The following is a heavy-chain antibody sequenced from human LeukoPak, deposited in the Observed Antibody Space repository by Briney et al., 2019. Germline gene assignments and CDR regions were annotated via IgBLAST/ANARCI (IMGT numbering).Heavy chain of an antibody. CDR3: ANEGGDCFGGTCYSKY. CDR2: ISYDGSNQ. CDR1: GFTFSHYS. V-gene: IGHV3-30-3*02. Sequence: GRSLRLSCAASGFTFSHYSMHWVRQAPGKGLEWVAVISYDGSNQYFADSVKGRFTISRDDSKNTLYLQMNSLRGEDTAVYYCANEGGDCFGGTCYSKYWGQGALVTVSS. D-gene: IGHD2-15*01. J-gene: IGHJ4*02.